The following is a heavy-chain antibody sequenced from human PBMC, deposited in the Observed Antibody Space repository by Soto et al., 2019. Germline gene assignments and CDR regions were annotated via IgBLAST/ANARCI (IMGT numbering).Heavy chain of an antibody. D-gene: IGHD3-10*01. V-gene: IGHV4-39*01. CDR3: AKHKVEHSSSGLDL. CDR2: IYWSGST. Sequence: SETLSLTCIVSGGSVNNSPYYWGWIRQPPGKGLEWIASIYWSGSTYYNPSLKGRVIISVDTSKNQFSLTVISVTAADTAVYYCAKHKVEHSSSGLDLSGQGTLVTVSS. J-gene: IGHJ5*02. CDR1: GGSVNNSPYY.